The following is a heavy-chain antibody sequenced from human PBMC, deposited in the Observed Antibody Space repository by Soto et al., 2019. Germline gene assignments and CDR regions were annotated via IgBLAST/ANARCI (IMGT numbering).Heavy chain of an antibody. CDR3: ARTTFMTTGGGADY. CDR2: IYYSGST. CDR1: GGSISSGDYY. D-gene: IGHD4-17*01. V-gene: IGHV4-30-4*01. Sequence: QVQLQESGPGLVKPSQTLSLTCTVSGGSISSGDYYWSWIRQPPGKGLEWIGYIYYSGSTYYNPSLKSRVTISVDTSKNQYSLKLSSVTAADAAVYYCARTTFMTTGGGADYWGQGTLVTVSS. J-gene: IGHJ4*02.